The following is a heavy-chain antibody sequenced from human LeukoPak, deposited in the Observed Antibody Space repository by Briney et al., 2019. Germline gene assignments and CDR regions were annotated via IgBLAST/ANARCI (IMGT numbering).Heavy chain of an antibody. CDR3: ARGRRIYEF. V-gene: IGHV3-7*01. D-gene: IGHD3-16*01. CDR1: GLTFTTYW. Sequence: PGESLRLSCAASGLTFTTYWMSWVRQAPGKGLEWVANIKEDGSEKNYVDSVKGRFTISRDNAKSSLYLQMNSLRAEDTAVYYCARGRRIYEFWGQGTVVTVSS. J-gene: IGHJ4*02. CDR2: IKEDGSEK.